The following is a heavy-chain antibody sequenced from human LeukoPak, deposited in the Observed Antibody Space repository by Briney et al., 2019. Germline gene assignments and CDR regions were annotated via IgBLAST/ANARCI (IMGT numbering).Heavy chain of an antibody. CDR3: ARWHYYGSGSRPSYYYYGMDV. CDR2: INHSGST. V-gene: IGHV4-34*01. Sequence: TSETLSLTCAVYGGPFSGYYWSWIRQPPGKGLEWIGEINHSGSTNYNPSLKSRVTISVDTSKNQFSLRLSSVTAADTAVYYCARWHYYGSGSRPSYYYYGMDVWGQGTTVTVSS. CDR1: GGPFSGYY. D-gene: IGHD3-10*01. J-gene: IGHJ6*02.